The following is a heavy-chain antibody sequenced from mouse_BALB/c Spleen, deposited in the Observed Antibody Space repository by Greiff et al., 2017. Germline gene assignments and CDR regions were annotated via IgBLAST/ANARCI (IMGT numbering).Heavy chain of an antibody. CDR3: AREIQSLSYYGNYYFDY. V-gene: IGHV2-9*02. D-gene: IGHD2-1*01. Sequence: QVHVKQSGPGLVAPSQSLSITCTVSGFSLTSYGVHWVRQPPGKGLEWLGVIWAGGSTNYNSALMSRLSISKDNSKSQVFLKMNSLQTDDTAMYYCAREIQSLSYYGNYYFDYWGQGTTLTVSS. J-gene: IGHJ2*01. CDR2: IWAGGST. CDR1: GFSLTSYG.